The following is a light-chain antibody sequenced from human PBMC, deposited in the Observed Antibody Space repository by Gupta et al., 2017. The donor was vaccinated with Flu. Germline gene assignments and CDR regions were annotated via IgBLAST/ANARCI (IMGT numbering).Light chain of an antibody. CDR2: WAS. CDR3: QQYESTPWT. V-gene: IGKV4-1*01. CDR1: QSVLYSSNNKND. J-gene: IGKJ1*01. Sequence: SLGERATINCKSSQSVLYSSNNKNDLAWYQQKPGQPPKLLIYWASTRESGVPDRFSGSGSGTDFTLTISSLQAEDVAVYYCQQYESTPWTFGQGTKVEIK.